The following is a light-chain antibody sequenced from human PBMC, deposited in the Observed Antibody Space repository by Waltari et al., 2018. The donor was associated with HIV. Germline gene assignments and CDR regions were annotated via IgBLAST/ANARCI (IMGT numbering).Light chain of an antibody. CDR3: KQYNNWPPFT. V-gene: IGKV3-15*01. J-gene: IGKJ3*01. Sequence: EIVMTQSPATLSVSPGERATLSCRASQSVSSNLAWYQQKPGQAPRLLIHGASTRATGIPARLSGSGSGTEFTRTISSLQSEDFAVYYCKQYNNWPPFTFGPGTKVDIK. CDR2: GAS. CDR1: QSVSSN.